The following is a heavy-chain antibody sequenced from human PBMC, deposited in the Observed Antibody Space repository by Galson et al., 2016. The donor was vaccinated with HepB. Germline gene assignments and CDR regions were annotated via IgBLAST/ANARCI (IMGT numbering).Heavy chain of an antibody. CDR2: MYYSGTI. J-gene: IGHJ3*02. CDR1: GGSISRGSYY. D-gene: IGHD7-27*01. Sequence: SETLSLTCTVSGGSISRGSYYWGWIRQPPGKGLEWIGTMYYSGTIYYNPSLKSRVTISVDTSKNQFSLKLSSVTAADTAVYYCSRGILGDTFDIWGQGTTVTVS. CDR3: SRGILGDTFDI. V-gene: IGHV4-39*01.